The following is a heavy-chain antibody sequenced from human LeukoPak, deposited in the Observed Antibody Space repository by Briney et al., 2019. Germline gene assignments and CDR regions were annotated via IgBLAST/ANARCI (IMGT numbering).Heavy chain of an antibody. CDR3: AKDLWFDP. J-gene: IGHJ5*02. CDR1: GFTFRKNA. CDR2: ISGSDDST. V-gene: IGHV3-23*01. Sequence: GGSLRLSCEASGFTFRKNAISWVRQAPGRGLEWVSTISGSDDSTYYSDSVKGRFTISRDISKNILYLQMNCPRAEDTALYYCAKDLWFDPWGQGTLVTVSS.